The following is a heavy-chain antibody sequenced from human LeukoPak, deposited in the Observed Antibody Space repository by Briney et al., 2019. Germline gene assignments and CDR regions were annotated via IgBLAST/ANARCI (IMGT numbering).Heavy chain of an antibody. J-gene: IGHJ1*01. CDR2: IYYRGST. CDR3: ARAVGYDSSGYYLQH. D-gene: IGHD3-22*01. V-gene: IGHV4-59*01. CDR1: GGSISSYY. Sequence: PSETLSLTCTVPGGSISSYYWSWIRQPPGKGLEWVGYIYYRGSTNYNPSLKSRLTISVHTPKNQFSLNLSSVTAADTAVYFCARAVGYDSSGYYLQHWGQGTLVTVSS.